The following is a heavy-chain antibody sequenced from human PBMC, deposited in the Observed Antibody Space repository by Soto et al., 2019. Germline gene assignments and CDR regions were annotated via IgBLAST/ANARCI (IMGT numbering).Heavy chain of an antibody. CDR2: IGESGTPT. V-gene: IGHV3-23*01. D-gene: IGHD5-18*01. CDR3: ARYITGVRYYGMDV. CDR1: GFTFSSYA. J-gene: IGHJ6*02. Sequence: GGSLRLSCAASGFTFSSYAMKWVRQAPGKGLEWVSLIGESGTPTYYADSVKGRFTISRDNSGNTLFLEMYSLRAEDTAVYYCARYITGVRYYGMDVWGQGTTVTVSS.